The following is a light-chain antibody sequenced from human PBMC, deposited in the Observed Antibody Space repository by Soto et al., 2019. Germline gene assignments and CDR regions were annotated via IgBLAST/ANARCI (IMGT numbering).Light chain of an antibody. CDR2: EVT. V-gene: IGLV2-14*01. J-gene: IGLJ1*01. CDR3: SSYTSGSALYV. Sequence: QSALTRPASVSGSPGQSITISFTGTSRDVGGYNSVSWYQQHPGKAPKLMIYEVTNRPSGVSNRFSGSKSGNTASLTISGLQAEDEADYYCSSYTSGSALYVFGTGTKVTVL. CDR1: SRDVGGYNS.